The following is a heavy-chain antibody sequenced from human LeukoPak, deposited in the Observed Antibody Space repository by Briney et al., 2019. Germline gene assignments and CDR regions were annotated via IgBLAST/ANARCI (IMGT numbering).Heavy chain of an antibody. Sequence: GGSLRLSCAASGFTFSSYWMHWVRQAPGKGLVWVSRINSDGSSTSYADSVKGRFTISRDNAKNTLYLQKNSLRAEDTAVYYCARVAEDIVVVPAARRYYYYGMDVWGQGTTVTVSS. CDR3: ARVAEDIVVVPAARRYYYYGMDV. J-gene: IGHJ6*02. CDR1: GFTFSSYW. D-gene: IGHD2-2*01. CDR2: INSDGSST. V-gene: IGHV3-74*01.